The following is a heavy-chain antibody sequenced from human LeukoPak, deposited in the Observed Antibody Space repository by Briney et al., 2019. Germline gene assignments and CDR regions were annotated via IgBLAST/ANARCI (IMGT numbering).Heavy chain of an antibody. J-gene: IGHJ4*02. CDR3: ARESYDSSGYPSY. CDR1: GYTFTGYY. D-gene: IGHD3-22*01. Sequence: ASVKVSCKASGYTFTGYYMHWVRQAPGQGLEWMGWINPNSGGTNYAQKFQGRVTMTRDTSISTAYMELSRLRSDDTAVYYCARESYDSSGYPSYWGQGTLVTVSS. V-gene: IGHV1-2*02. CDR2: INPNSGGT.